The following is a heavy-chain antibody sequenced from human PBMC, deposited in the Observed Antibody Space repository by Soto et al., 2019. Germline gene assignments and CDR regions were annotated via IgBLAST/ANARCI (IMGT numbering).Heavy chain of an antibody. Sequence: QVQLEQSGPEVKKPGSSVKVSCKASGGTFRNSAISWVRQAPGQGLEWMGGIMPIFRTPDYAQKFQGRVTITADEXASTAYMELTGLRSDDTAVYYSARDNDRPQLGGNYYYILDVWGHGTTVTVSS. CDR3: ARDNDRPQLGGNYYYILDV. CDR2: IMPIFRTP. J-gene: IGHJ6*02. D-gene: IGHD1-1*01. CDR1: GGTFRNSA. V-gene: IGHV1-69*12.